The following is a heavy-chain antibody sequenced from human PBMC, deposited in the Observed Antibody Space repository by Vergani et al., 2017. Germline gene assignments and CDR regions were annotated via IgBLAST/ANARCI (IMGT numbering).Heavy chain of an antibody. Sequence: QVQLVESGGGVVQPGGSLRLSCAASGFTFSSYGMHWVRQAPGKGLEWVAFIRYDGSDKYYVDSVKGRFIISRDNSKNTLYLQMNSLRAEDTAVYYCARGRLPYDHWGQGTLVTVSS. CDR3: ARGRLPYDH. D-gene: IGHD2-2*02. CDR1: GFTFSSYG. J-gene: IGHJ4*02. CDR2: IRYDGSDK. V-gene: IGHV3-30*02.